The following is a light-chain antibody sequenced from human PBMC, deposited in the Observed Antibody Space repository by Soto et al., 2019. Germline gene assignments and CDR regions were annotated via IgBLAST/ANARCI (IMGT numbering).Light chain of an antibody. CDR1: SSNIGNNY. V-gene: IGLV1-51*02. CDR2: ENN. CDR3: GTWDGSLSAGV. Sequence: QSVLTQPPSVSAAPGQKVTISCSGSSSNIGNNYVSWYQQLPGTAPKLLLYENNQRPSGIPDRFSGSKSGTSATLGITGLQTGDEADYYCGTWDGSLSAGVFGGGTKLTVL. J-gene: IGLJ3*02.